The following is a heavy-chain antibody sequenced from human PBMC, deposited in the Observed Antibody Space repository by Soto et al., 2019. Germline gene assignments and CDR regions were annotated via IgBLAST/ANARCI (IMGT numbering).Heavy chain of an antibody. CDR2: INAGNGNT. D-gene: IGHD3-10*01. CDR1: GYTFTSYA. Sequence: QVQLVQSGAEVKKPGASVKVSCKASGYTFTSYAMHWVRQAPGQRLEWMGWINAGNGNTKYSQKFQGRVTITRDTSAGTAYMELSSLRSEDTAVYYCARMYYYGSGSPPGMDVWGQGTTVTVSS. CDR3: ARMYYYGSGSPPGMDV. J-gene: IGHJ6*02. V-gene: IGHV1-3*01.